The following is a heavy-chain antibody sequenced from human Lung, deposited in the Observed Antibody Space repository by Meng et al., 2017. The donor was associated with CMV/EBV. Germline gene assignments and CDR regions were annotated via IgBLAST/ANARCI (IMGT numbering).Heavy chain of an antibody. CDR1: GFTFKTFT. V-gene: IGHV3-21*06. J-gene: IGHJ6*02. Sequence: GEXXKISXXXSGFTFKTFTMSWVRQAPGRGLEWVSSINPDSDYIQSADSLKGRFTISRDNAKNSLYLRMSGLRVEDTAVYYCARDQEGTRIPSPIHYGLDVWXQGTTVTVSS. D-gene: IGHD5-18*01. CDR3: ARDQEGTRIPSPIHYGLDV. CDR2: INPDSDYI.